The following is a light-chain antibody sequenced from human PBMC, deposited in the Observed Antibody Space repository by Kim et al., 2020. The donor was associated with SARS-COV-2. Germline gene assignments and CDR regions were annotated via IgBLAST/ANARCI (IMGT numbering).Light chain of an antibody. CDR1: QSVSSN. CDR2: DAS. Sequence: VSPGERAPLSCTASQSVSSNLAWYQQKPGQAPRLLISDASTRATGIPARFSGGGSGTDFTLTISSLQSEDFAVYYYQQYNKWPPTFGQGTKVDI. V-gene: IGKV3-15*01. CDR3: QQYNKWPPT. J-gene: IGKJ1*01.